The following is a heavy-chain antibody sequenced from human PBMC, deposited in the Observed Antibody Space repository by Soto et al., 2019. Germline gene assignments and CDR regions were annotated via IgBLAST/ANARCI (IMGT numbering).Heavy chain of an antibody. V-gene: IGHV4-59*01. CDR3: ARGKDYYGSGRRPYYMDV. Sequence: SETLSLTCTVSGGSISSYYCSWIRQPPGKGLEWIGYIYYSGSTNYNPSLKSRVTISVDTSKNQFSLKLSSVTAADTAVYYCARGKDYYGSGRRPYYMDVWGKGTTVTVSS. CDR2: IYYSGST. CDR1: GGSISSYY. J-gene: IGHJ6*03. D-gene: IGHD3-10*01.